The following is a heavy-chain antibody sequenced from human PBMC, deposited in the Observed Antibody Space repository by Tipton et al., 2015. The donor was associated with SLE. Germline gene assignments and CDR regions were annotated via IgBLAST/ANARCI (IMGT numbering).Heavy chain of an antibody. CDR2: IWYDGSNK. V-gene: IGHV3-33*06. CDR3: AKGAYDFWSGYYTGDWYFDL. J-gene: IGHJ2*01. Sequence: SGFTFSNYGMHWVRQAPGKGLEWVAVIWYDGSNKYYADSVKGRFTISRDNSKNTLYLQMNSPRAEDTAVYYCAKGAYDFWSGYYTGDWYFDLWGRGTLVTVSS. D-gene: IGHD3-3*01. CDR1: GFTFSNYG.